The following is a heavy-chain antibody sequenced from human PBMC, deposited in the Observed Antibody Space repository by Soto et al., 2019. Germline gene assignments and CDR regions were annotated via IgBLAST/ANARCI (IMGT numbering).Heavy chain of an antibody. V-gene: IGHV4-34*01. CDR2: INHSGST. CDR3: ARGQYYDFWSGYYRRFSWFDP. Sequence: SETLSLTCAVYGGSFSGYYWNWIRQPPGKGLEWIGEINHSGSTNYNPSLKSRVTISVDTSKNQFSLKLSSVTAADTAVYYCARGQYYDFWSGYYRRFSWFDPWGQGTLVTVSS. CDR1: GGSFSGYY. J-gene: IGHJ5*02. D-gene: IGHD3-3*01.